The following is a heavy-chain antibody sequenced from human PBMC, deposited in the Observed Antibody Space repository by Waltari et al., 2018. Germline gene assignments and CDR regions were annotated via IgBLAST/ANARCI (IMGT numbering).Heavy chain of an antibody. J-gene: IGHJ4*02. CDR2: VRQDGGEI. Sequence: VQLVESGGGLVQPGGSLRLSCAASGFLFSDHWMSWVRQAPGKGLEWVANVRQDGGEISEVDSVRGRFAISRDNAKNSLYLQMNSLRAEDTAIYYCARVPNYANGWPLDYWGRGTLITVSS. CDR1: GFLFSDHW. V-gene: IGHV3-7*03. CDR3: ARVPNYANGWPLDY. D-gene: IGHD6-19*01.